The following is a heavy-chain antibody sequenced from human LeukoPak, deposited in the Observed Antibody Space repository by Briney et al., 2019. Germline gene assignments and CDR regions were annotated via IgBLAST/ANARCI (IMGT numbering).Heavy chain of an antibody. CDR2: IYSGGNT. V-gene: IGHV3-53*01. D-gene: IGHD2-15*01. CDR1: GFTVSSNY. CDR3: ASRYCSAASCYSY. Sequence: GGSLRLSCAASGFTVSSNYMSWVRQAPGKGLEWVPVIYSGGNTYYADSVKGRFTISRDNSKNTLYLQMNSLRAEDTALYYCASRYCSAASCYSYWGQGTLVTVSS. J-gene: IGHJ4*02.